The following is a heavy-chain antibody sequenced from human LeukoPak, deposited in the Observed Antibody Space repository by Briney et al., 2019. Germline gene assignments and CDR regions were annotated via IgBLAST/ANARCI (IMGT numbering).Heavy chain of an antibody. CDR1: GYTFTGYY. CDR3: ARPSGELSSPPFDY. J-gene: IGHJ4*02. CDR2: INPNSGGT. V-gene: IGHV1-2*02. D-gene: IGHD3-16*02. Sequence: VALVKVSCKASGYTFTGYYMHWVRQAPGQGLEWMGWINPNSGGTNYAQKFQGRVTMTRDTSISTAYMELSRLRSDDTAVYYCARPSGELSSPPFDYWGQGTLVTVSS.